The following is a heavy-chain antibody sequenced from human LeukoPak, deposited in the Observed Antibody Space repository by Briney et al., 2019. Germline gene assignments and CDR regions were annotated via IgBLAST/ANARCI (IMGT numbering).Heavy chain of an antibody. CDR3: ARGAVTSDY. D-gene: IGHD4-11*01. CDR2: ISSSGSTI. Sequence: PGGSLRLSCAASGFTFSSYSMNWVRQAPGKGLEWVSYISSSGSTIYYADSVKGRFTISRDNAKNSLCLQMNSLRAEDTAVYYCARGAVTSDYWGQGTLVTVSS. V-gene: IGHV3-48*04. J-gene: IGHJ4*02. CDR1: GFTFSSYS.